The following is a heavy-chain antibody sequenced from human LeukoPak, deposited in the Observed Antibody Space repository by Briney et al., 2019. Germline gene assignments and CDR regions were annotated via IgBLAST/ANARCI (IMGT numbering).Heavy chain of an antibody. D-gene: IGHD5-18*01. CDR2: INHSGST. Sequence: SETLSLTCAVYGGSFSGYYWSWIRQPPGKGLEWIGEINHSGSTYYNPSLKSRVTISVDTSKNQFSLKLSSVTAADTAVYYCARDRGYSYGYGTYYFDYWGQGTLVTVSS. J-gene: IGHJ4*02. CDR3: ARDRGYSYGYGTYYFDY. CDR1: GGSFSGYY. V-gene: IGHV4-34*01.